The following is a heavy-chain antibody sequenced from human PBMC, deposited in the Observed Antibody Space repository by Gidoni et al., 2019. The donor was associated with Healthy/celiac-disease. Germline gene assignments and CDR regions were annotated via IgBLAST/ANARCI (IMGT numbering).Heavy chain of an antibody. V-gene: IGHV4-39*01. CDR2: IYYSGST. CDR3: ASPEDCSSTRCTEGFDY. D-gene: IGHD2-2*01. CDR1: GGSISSSSYY. J-gene: IGHJ4*02. Sequence: QLQLQESGPGLVKPSETLSLTCTVSGGSISSSSYYWGWIRQPPGKGLEWIGSIYYSGSTYYNPSLKSRVTISVDTSKNQFSLKLSSVTAADTAVYYCASPEDCSSTRCTEGFDYWGQGTLVTVSS.